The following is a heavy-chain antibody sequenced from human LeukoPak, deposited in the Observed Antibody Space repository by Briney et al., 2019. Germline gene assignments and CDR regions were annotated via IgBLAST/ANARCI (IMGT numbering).Heavy chain of an antibody. CDR2: ISAYNGNT. CDR1: GYTLISSG. J-gene: IGHJ3*02. D-gene: IGHD4-11*01. CDR3: ARSASNGRGAFDI. Sequence: ASVKVSCKASGYTLISSGISWVRQGPGQGLEWMGWISAYNGNTNYAQKLQGRVTMTTDTSTSTAYMELRSLRSDDTAVYYCARSASNGRGAFDIWGQGTMVTVSS. V-gene: IGHV1-18*01.